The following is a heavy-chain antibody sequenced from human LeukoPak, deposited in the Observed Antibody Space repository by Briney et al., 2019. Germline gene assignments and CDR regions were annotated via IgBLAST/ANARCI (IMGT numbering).Heavy chain of an antibody. Sequence: GGSLRLSCAASGFTFSDHYMDWVRQAPGKGLEWVGRTRNKANSYTTEYAASVKGRFTISRDDSKNSLYLQMNSLKTEDTAVYYCARRRNSGWYSFDYWGQGTLVTVSS. CDR1: GFTFSDHY. CDR3: ARRRNSGWYSFDY. D-gene: IGHD6-19*01. CDR2: TRNKANSYTT. V-gene: IGHV3-72*01. J-gene: IGHJ4*02.